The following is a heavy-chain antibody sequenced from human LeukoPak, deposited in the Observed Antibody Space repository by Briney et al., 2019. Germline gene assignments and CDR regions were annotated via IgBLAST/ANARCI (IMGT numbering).Heavy chain of an antibody. V-gene: IGHV4-34*01. CDR1: GESFSAFY. Sequence: PSETLSLTCAVYGESFSAFYWSWIRQPPEKGLEWIGEINHGGRTNYNPSLSSRVTISVDTSKRQFSLNLTSVTAADTAVYYCATWNAKTHSHDDWGQGTLVTVPS. D-gene: IGHD1-1*01. CDR2: INHGGRT. J-gene: IGHJ4*02. CDR3: ATWNAKTHSHDD.